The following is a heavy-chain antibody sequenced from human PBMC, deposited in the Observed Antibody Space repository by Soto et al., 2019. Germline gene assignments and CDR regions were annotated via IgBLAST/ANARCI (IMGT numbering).Heavy chain of an antibody. V-gene: IGHV4-30-2*01. CDR1: GGSISSGGYS. Sequence: SETLSLTCAVSGGSISSGGYSWSWIRQPPGKGLEWIGYIYHSGSTYYNPSLKSRVTISVDRSKNQFSLKLSSVTAADTAVYYCARGDYYDSSGYYFDYWGQGTLVTVSS. CDR2: IYHSGST. D-gene: IGHD3-22*01. J-gene: IGHJ4*02. CDR3: ARGDYYDSSGYYFDY.